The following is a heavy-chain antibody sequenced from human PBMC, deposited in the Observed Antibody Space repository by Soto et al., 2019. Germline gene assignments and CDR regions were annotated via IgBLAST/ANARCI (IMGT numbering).Heavy chain of an antibody. V-gene: IGHV3-21*01. CDR3: AKGCGGSCYSRRGAFDI. Sequence: EVQLVESGGGLVKPGGSLRLSCAASGFTFSSYSMNWVRQAPGKGLEWVSSISSSSSYIYYADSVKGRFTISRDNAKNSLYLQMNSLRAEDTALYYCAKGCGGSCYSRRGAFDIWGQGTMVTVSS. D-gene: IGHD2-15*01. J-gene: IGHJ3*02. CDR2: ISSSSSYI. CDR1: GFTFSSYS.